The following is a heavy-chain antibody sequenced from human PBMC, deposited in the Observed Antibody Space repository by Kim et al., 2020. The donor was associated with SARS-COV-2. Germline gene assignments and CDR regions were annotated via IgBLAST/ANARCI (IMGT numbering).Heavy chain of an antibody. CDR2: MGYSSTSI. D-gene: IGHD6-13*01. J-gene: IGHJ4*02. CDR1: GFTFSVYH. Sequence: GGSLRLSCAASGFTFSVYHMNWVRQAPGKGLEWVSYMGYSSTSIYYADSVKGRFIISRDNAKNSLYLQMNSLRDDDTAVYYCARNRVGAAGTEFDYWGQGTLVTVSS. V-gene: IGHV3-48*02. CDR3: ARNRVGAAGTEFDY.